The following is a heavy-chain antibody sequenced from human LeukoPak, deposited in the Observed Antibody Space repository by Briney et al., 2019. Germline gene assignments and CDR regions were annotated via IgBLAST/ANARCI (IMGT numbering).Heavy chain of an antibody. J-gene: IGHJ4*02. Sequence: GGYLRLSCVASGSTFGKYWMSWVRQAPGKGLEWVANIKLDGSEKNYVDSVKGRFTISRDNTKNSLYLQMNSLRVEDTAVFYCARDQYDTWSRRGNFDSWGQGTLVIVSS. V-gene: IGHV3-7*03. CDR2: IKLDGSEK. CDR1: GSTFGKYW. D-gene: IGHD3-3*01. CDR3: ARDQYDTWSRRGNFDS.